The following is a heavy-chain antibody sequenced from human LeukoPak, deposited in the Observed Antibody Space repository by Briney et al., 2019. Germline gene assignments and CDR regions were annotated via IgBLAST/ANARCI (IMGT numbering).Heavy chain of an antibody. CDR2: IFISGNT. Sequence: PSETLSLTCTVSTGSVSSGTYYWTWIRQPAGKGLEWIGRIFISGNTNYNPSLKSRVTISVDTSKNQFSLKLNSVTAADTAVYYCARCTSTSCYNFDYWGQGSLVTVSS. V-gene: IGHV4-61*02. CDR3: ARCTSTSCYNFDY. D-gene: IGHD2-2*02. J-gene: IGHJ4*02. CDR1: TGSVSSGTYY.